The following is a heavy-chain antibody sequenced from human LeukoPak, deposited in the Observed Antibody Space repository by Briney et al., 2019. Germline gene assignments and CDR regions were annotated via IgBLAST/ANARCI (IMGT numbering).Heavy chain of an antibody. CDR2: IKQDGSEK. Sequence: GGSLRLSCAASGFIFRSHAMSWVRQAPGKGLEWVANIKQDGSEKYYVDSVKGRFTISRDNAKNSLYLQMISLRAEDTAVYYCARDLYGDYVGYYFDYWGQGTLVTVSS. CDR1: GFIFRSHA. CDR3: ARDLYGDYVGYYFDY. J-gene: IGHJ4*02. D-gene: IGHD4-17*01. V-gene: IGHV3-7*01.